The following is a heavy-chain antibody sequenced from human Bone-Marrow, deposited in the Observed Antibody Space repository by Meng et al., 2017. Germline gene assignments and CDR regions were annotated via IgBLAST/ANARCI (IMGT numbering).Heavy chain of an antibody. Sequence: ASVKVSCKASGYTFTSYGISWVRQAPGQGLEWMGWISAYNGNTNYAQKLQGRVTMTTDTSTGTAYMELRSLRSDDTAVYYCARDNPGYYGSGSYLYWGQGTLVTVSS. CDR2: ISAYNGNT. V-gene: IGHV1-18*01. D-gene: IGHD3-10*01. J-gene: IGHJ4*02. CDR1: GYTFTSYG. CDR3: ARDNPGYYGSGSYLY.